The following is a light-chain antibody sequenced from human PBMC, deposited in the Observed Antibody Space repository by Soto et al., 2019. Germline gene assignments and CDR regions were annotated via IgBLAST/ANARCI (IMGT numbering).Light chain of an antibody. V-gene: IGKV1-33*01. CDR3: QQYDNLPFT. J-gene: IGKJ3*01. Sequence: DIQMTQSPSSLSASVGDRVTITCQSSQDISNYLNWYQQKPGKAPKLLIYDASYLETGVPSRLSGSGFGTDFTFTIRSLQHPEIATYYCQQYDNLPFTFGPGTKVDIK. CDR2: DAS. CDR1: QDISNY.